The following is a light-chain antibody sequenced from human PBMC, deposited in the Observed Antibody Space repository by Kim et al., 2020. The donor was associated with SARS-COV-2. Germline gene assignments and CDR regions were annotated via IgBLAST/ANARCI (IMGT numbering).Light chain of an antibody. CDR1: KLGDKF. CDR2: QDT. CDR3: QAWDSGTVV. J-gene: IGLJ2*01. V-gene: IGLV3-1*01. Sequence: VSPGQTASITCSGDKLGDKFTCWYQQKPGQSPVLVIYQDTKRPSGIPERFSGSNSGNTATLTISGTQAMDEADYYCQAWDSGTVVFGGGTQLTVL.